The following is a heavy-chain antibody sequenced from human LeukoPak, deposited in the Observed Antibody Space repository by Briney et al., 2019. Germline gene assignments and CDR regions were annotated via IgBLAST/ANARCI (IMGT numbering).Heavy chain of an antibody. D-gene: IGHD5-12*01. J-gene: IGHJ6*03. CDR2: INHSGST. V-gene: IGHV4-34*01. Sequence: SETLSLTCAVYGGSFSGYYWSWIRQPPGKGLEWIGEINHSGSTNYNPSLKSRVTISVDTSKNQSSLKLSSVTAADTAVYYCATPKRYGGYGIGYHYMDVWGKGTTVTVSS. CDR3: ATPKRYGGYGIGYHYMDV. CDR1: GGSFSGYY.